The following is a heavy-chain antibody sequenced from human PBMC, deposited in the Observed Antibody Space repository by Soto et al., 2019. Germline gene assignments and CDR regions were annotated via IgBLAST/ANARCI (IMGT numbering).Heavy chain of an antibody. CDR3: GIVDMIMFGGITGTNDAFVR. CDR1: GGSISSGDYY. V-gene: IGHV4-30-4*01. CDR2: IYFSETT. Sequence: SETLSLTCAVSGGSISSGDYYWSWIRQPPGKGLEWIGYIYFSETTSYNPSLKSRVTISGDKSKNQFSLRLTSVTAAGTAVYFCGIVDMIMFGGITGTNDAFVRWGQGKMVNVSS. J-gene: IGHJ3*01. D-gene: IGHD3-16*01.